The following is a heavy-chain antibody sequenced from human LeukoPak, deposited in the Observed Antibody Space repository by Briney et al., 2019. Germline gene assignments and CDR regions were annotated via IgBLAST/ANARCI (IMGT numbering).Heavy chain of an antibody. D-gene: IGHD5-18*01. CDR2: ISSSGSTI. CDR3: ARVGYSYGLDYFDY. J-gene: IGHJ4*02. CDR1: GXTFSSYE. V-gene: IGHV3-48*03. Sequence: GGSLRLSCGASGXTFSSYEMNWVRQAPGKGLEWVSYISSSGSTIYYSDSVEGRFTISRDNAKNSLYLQMNSLRAEDTAVYYCARVGYSYGLDYFDYWGQGNLVTVSS.